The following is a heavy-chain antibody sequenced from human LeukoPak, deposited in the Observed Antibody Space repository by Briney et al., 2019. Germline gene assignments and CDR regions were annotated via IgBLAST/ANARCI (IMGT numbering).Heavy chain of an antibody. CDR2: IWYDGSNE. V-gene: IGHV3-33*01. J-gene: IGHJ4*02. CDR3: ARARAAMAVPWNY. D-gene: IGHD5-24*01. CDR1: GFTFSSYG. Sequence: PGGSLRLSCAASGFTFSSYGMHWVRQAPGKGLEWVTIIWYDGSNEYYADSVKGRFTISRDNAKNSLYLQMNSLRAEDTAVYYCARARAAMAVPWNYWGQGTLVPVSS.